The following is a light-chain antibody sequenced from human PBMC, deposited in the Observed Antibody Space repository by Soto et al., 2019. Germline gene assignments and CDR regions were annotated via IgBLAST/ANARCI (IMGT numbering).Light chain of an antibody. Sequence: EIVLTQSPGTLALSPGEGATLSCRASQSVSKYLAWYQQSPGQAPRLLIYGASSRATGIPDSFSGSGSGTDFTLTISRLEPEDFAVYYCQQYGGSPQTFGQGTKVDIK. CDR1: QSVSKY. CDR3: QQYGGSPQT. CDR2: GAS. J-gene: IGKJ1*01. V-gene: IGKV3-20*01.